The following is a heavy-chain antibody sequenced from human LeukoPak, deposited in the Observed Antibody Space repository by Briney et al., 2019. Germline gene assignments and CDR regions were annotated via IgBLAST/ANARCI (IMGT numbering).Heavy chain of an antibody. CDR2: INPSGGST. J-gene: IGHJ4*02. D-gene: IGHD6-13*01. Sequence: ASVKVSCKASGYTFTSYAMHWVRQAPGQGLEWMGIINPSGGSTSYAQKFQGRVTMTRDTSTSTVYMELSSLRSEDTAVYYCARVGSSWKIDYWGQGTLVTVSS. V-gene: IGHV1-46*01. CDR3: ARVGSSWKIDY. CDR1: GYTFTSYA.